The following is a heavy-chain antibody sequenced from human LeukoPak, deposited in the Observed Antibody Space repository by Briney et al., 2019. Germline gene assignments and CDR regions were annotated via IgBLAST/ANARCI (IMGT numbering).Heavy chain of an antibody. CDR1: GFTFNSYA. D-gene: IGHD6-13*01. CDR3: AKDSSSWANNWFDP. J-gene: IGHJ5*02. CDR2: ISGTGSFT. Sequence: GGSLRLSCAASGFTFNSYAMSWVRQTPGKGLEWVSGISGTGSFTSYADSVKGRFTISRDNSRNTLYLQMNSLRAEDTAVYYCAKDSSSWANNWFDPWGQGTLVTVSS. V-gene: IGHV3-23*01.